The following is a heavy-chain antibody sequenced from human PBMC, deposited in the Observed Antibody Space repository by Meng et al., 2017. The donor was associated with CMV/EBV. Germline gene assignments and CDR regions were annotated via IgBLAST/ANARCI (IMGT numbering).Heavy chain of an antibody. CDR2: INHSGST. CDR1: GGSFSGYY. D-gene: IGHD4/OR15-4a*01. Sequence: SETLSLTCAIYGGSFSGYYWSWIRQPPGKGLEWIGEINHSGSTNYNPSLKSRVTISVDTSKNQLSLKLSSVTAADTAVYYCARVRGASDYWGQGTLVTVSS. CDR3: ARVRGASDY. V-gene: IGHV4-34*01. J-gene: IGHJ4*02.